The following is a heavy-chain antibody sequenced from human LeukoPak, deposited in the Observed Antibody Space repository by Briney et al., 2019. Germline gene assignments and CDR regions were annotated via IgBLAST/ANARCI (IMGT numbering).Heavy chain of an antibody. CDR3: ARQYCSGGSCYHDAFDI. V-gene: IGHV5-51*01. J-gene: IGHJ3*02. CDR1: GYSFTSYW. D-gene: IGHD2-15*01. Sequence: GESLKISCKGSGYSFTSYWIGWVRQMPGKGLEWMGIIYPGDSDTRYSPSFKGQVTISADKSISTAYLQWSSLKASDTAMYYCARQYCSGGSCYHDAFDIWGQGTMVTVSS. CDR2: IYPGDSDT.